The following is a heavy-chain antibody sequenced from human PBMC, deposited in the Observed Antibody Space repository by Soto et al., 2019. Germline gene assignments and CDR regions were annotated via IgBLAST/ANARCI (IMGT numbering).Heavy chain of an antibody. CDR3: ARARGSRNWFDP. CDR1: GGSIRSGGYY. J-gene: IGHJ5*02. CDR2: IYYSGST. V-gene: IGHV4-31*03. Sequence: PSETLSLTCTVSGGSIRSGGYYWSWIRQHPGKGLEWIGYIYYSGSTYYNPSLKSRVTISVDTSKNQFSLKLSSVTAADTAVYYCARARGSRNWFDPWGQGTLVTVSS. D-gene: IGHD2-15*01.